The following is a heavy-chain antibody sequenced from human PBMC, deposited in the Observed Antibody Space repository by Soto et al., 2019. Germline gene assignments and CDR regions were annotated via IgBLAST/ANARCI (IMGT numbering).Heavy chain of an antibody. CDR3: ARDTTYYDFWSGYSRYYYYYGMDV. CDR2: IWYDGSNK. V-gene: IGHV3-33*01. CDR1: GFTFSSYG. Sequence: GGSLRLSCAASGFTFSSYGMHWVRQAPGKGLEWVAVIWYDGSNKYYADSVKGRFTISRDNSKNTLYLQMNSLRAEDTAVYYCARDTTYYDFWSGYSRYYYYYGMDVWGQGTTVTVSS. J-gene: IGHJ6*02. D-gene: IGHD3-3*01.